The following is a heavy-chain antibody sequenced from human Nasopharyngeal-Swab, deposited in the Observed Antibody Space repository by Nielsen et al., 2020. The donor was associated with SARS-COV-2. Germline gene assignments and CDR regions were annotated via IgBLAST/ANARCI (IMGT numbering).Heavy chain of an antibody. V-gene: IGHV3-23*01. CDR1: GFTFSSYA. J-gene: IGHJ2*01. CDR3: AKRQGADWYFDL. Sequence: GESLKISCAASGFTFSSYAMNWVRQAPGKGLEWVSGITVIGRSPYYADSVKGRFTLSRDNSRNTLYLQMNSLRAEDTAVYYCAKRQGADWYFDLWGRGTLVTVSS. CDR2: ITVIGRSP.